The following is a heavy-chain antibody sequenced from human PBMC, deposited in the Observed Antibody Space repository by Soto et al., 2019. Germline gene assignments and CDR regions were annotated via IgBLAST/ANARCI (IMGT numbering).Heavy chain of an antibody. J-gene: IGHJ4*02. V-gene: IGHV3-48*01. CDR2: ISPSGVTI. CDR3: VRGGTKVATIGDH. D-gene: IGHD5-12*01. CDR1: TSTFSRYG. Sequence: EVLLVESGGGLVQSGGSLRLSCAASTSTFSRYGMNWFRQAPGKGLEWISFISPSGVTIYYADSVRGRFTISRDNAKNALLVQMITLRADDTAVYYCVRGGTKVATIGDHWGEGALVAVSS.